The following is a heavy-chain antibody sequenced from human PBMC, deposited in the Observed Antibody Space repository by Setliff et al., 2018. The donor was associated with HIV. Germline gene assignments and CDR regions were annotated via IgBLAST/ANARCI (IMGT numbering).Heavy chain of an antibody. Sequence: PSDTLSLTCAVYGGSFSDYYWSWIRQPPGKGLEWIGEINHSGSTNYNPSLKRRVTISVDTSKNQFSLKLNSVTAADTAVYYCARVRLELRQYWFDSWGQGSPVTSPQ. D-gene: IGHD1-7*01. V-gene: IGHV4-34*01. CDR2: INHSGST. CDR3: ARVRLELRQYWFDS. J-gene: IGHJ5*01. CDR1: GGSFSDYY.